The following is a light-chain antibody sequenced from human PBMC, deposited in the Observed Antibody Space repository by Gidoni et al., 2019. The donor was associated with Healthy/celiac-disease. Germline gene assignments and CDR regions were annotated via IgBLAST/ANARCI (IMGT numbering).Light chain of an antibody. CDR3: QQYGSSPPMCS. CDR2: GAS. Sequence: EIVLTQSPGTLSLSPGERATLSPRASQSVSSSYLAWYQQKPGQAPRLLIYGASSRATGIPDRFSGSGSGTDFTLTISRLEPEDFAVYYCQQYGSSPPMCSFGQGTKLEIK. CDR1: QSVSSSY. V-gene: IGKV3-20*01. J-gene: IGKJ2*04.